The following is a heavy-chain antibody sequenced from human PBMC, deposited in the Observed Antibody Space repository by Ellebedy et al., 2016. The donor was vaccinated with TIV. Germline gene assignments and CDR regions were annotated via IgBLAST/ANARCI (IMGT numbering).Heavy chain of an antibody. J-gene: IGHJ5*02. D-gene: IGHD3-10*01. Sequence: SETLSLXCAASGDSISRHNWWTWIRQAPGKGLEWIGDLYHGGTTHYNPSLKGRVVISVDKSMNQFSLNLNSVTAADTAVYYCARSLTMVSRWFDPWGQGSLVIVSS. CDR2: LYHGGTT. V-gene: IGHV4-4*02. CDR3: ARSLTMVSRWFDP. CDR1: GDSISRHNW.